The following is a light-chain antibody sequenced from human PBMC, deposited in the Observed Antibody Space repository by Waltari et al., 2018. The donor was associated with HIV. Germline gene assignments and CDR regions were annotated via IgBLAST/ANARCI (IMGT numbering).Light chain of an antibody. CDR1: TSNVGSNP. CDR3: AARDDSLNSWV. CDR2: SNN. Sequence: QSVLTQPPSASGTPGRRVTIFCSGNTSNVGSNPVNWYRQVPGTAPKLLMFSNNQRPSGVTDRFSGSKSGTSASLAIKGLQSEDEADYFCAARDDSLNSWVFGGGTKLTVL. J-gene: IGLJ3*02. V-gene: IGLV1-44*01.